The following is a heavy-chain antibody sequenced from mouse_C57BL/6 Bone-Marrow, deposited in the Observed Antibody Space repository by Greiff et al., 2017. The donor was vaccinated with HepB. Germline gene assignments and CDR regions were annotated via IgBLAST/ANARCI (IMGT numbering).Heavy chain of an antibody. Sequence: EVKLQESGPVLVKPGASVKMSCKASGYTFTDYYMNWVKQSHGKSLEWIGVINPYNGGTSYNQKFKGKATLTVDKSSSTAYMELNSLTSEDSAVYYCASYYYYGSSYAMDYWGQGTSVTVSS. CDR2: INPYNGGT. CDR3: ASYYYYGSSYAMDY. D-gene: IGHD1-1*01. CDR1: GYTFTDYY. V-gene: IGHV1-19*01. J-gene: IGHJ4*01.